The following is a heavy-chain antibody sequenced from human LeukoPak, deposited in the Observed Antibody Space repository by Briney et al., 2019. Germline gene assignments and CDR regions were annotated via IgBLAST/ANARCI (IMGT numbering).Heavy chain of an antibody. CDR1: GGTFSSYA. CDR3: ARVYVVVTNIPSMSEYYYYYMDV. D-gene: IGHD2-21*02. CDR2: IIPIFGTA. J-gene: IGHJ6*03. V-gene: IGHV1-69*06. Sequence: GSSVKVSCKASGGTFSSYAISWVRQAPGQGLEWMGGIIPIFGTANYAQKFQGRVTMTEDTSTDTAYMELSSLRSDDTAVYYCARVYVVVTNIPSMSEYYYYYMDVWGKGTTVTVSS.